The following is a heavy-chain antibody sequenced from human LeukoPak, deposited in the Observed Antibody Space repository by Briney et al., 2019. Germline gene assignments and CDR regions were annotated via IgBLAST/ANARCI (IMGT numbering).Heavy chain of an antibody. CDR2: IYYSGST. CDR3: ARGDSSGYSPPGDYYYYYMDV. D-gene: IGHD3-22*01. J-gene: IGHJ6*03. Sequence: SETLSLTCTVSGGSISSYYWSWIRQPPGKGLEWIGYIYYSGSTNYNPSLKSRVTISVDTSKNQFSLKLSSVTAADTAVYYCARGDSSGYSPPGDYYYYYMDVWGKGTTVTVSS. CDR1: GGSISSYY. V-gene: IGHV4-59*01.